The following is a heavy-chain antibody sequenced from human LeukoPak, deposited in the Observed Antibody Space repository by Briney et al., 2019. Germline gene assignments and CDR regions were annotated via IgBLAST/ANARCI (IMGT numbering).Heavy chain of an antibody. CDR1: GGTFSSYA. CDR2: IYPNSGAT. V-gene: IGHV1-2*02. J-gene: IGHJ4*02. Sequence: ASVKVSCXASGGTFSSYAISWVRQAPGQGLEWMGYIYPNSGATKYAQKFQGRVTMTRDTSISTAYMELSGLRSDDTAVYYCGTLLSNGPFDYWGQGSLVTVSS. CDR3: GTLLSNGPFDY.